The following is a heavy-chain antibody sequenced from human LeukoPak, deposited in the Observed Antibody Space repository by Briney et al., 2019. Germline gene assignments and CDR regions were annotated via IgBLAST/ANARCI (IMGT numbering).Heavy chain of an antibody. J-gene: IGHJ2*01. D-gene: IGHD7-27*01. Sequence: ASLKVSCKPSGYAFSGFYIHWVRQAPGQGLEWMGWISPNSGGTDYAQRFQGRVTMTRDTSISTAYMELSSLRSDDTAVYYCAIQPWGSGNNWYFDLWGRGTLVTVSS. CDR3: AIQPWGSGNNWYFDL. CDR2: ISPNSGGT. V-gene: IGHV1-2*02. CDR1: GYAFSGFY.